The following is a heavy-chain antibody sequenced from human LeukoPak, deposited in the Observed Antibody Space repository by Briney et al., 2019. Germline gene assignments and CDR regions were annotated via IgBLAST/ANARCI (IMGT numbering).Heavy chain of an antibody. CDR3: SSSSWYTDYYYYMDV. CDR2: IYYSGST. CDR1: GGSISSYY. D-gene: IGHD6-13*01. V-gene: IGHV4-59*08. Sequence: SETLSLTCTVSGGSISSYYWSWIRQPPGKGLEWIGYIYYSGSTNYNPSLKSRVTISVDTSKNQFSLKLSSVTAADTAVYYCSSSSWYTDYYYYMDVWGKGTTVTVSS. J-gene: IGHJ6*03.